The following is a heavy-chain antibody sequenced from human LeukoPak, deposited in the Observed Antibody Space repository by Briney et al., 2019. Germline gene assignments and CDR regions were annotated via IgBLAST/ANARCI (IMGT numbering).Heavy chain of an antibody. D-gene: IGHD3-3*01. CDR3: ARGDFWSGDYTDAFDI. CDR2: IKHDGTES. CDR1: GFTFSSYW. V-gene: IGHV3-7*04. Sequence: PGGSLRLSXTASGFTFSSYWMSWVRQAPGKGMEWVAIIKHDGTESYSVDSVKGRFAISRDNAKNSLYLQMNRLRTEDTAVYYCARGDFWSGDYTDAFDIWGQGTMVTVSS. J-gene: IGHJ3*02.